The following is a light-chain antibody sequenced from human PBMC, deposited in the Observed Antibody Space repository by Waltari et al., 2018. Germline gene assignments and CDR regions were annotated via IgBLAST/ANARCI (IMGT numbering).Light chain of an antibody. V-gene: IGKV3-20*01. CDR1: HSVSSRY. CDR3: QQYGSSPWT. Sequence: EIVLTQSPGTLSLSPGERATLSCRASHSVSSRYLAGYQQKPGQAPRVLIHGASNRATGIPDRFSGSGSGTDFTLTISRLEPEDFAVYYCQQYGSSPWTFGQGTKVEIK. J-gene: IGKJ1*01. CDR2: GAS.